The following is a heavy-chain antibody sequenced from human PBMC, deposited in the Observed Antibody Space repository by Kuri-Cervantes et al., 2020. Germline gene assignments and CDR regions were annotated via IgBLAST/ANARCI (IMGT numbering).Heavy chain of an antibody. V-gene: IGHV1-18*04. CDR1: GYTFTSYY. D-gene: IGHD2-21*02. CDR3: AREGTRYCGGDCYPSGESEFDY. J-gene: IGHJ4*02. CDR2: ISAYNGDT. Sequence: ASVKVSCKASGYTFTSYYMHWVRQAPGQGLEWMGWISAYNGDTNYAQKLQGRVTMTTDTSTSTAYMELRSLRSDDTAVYYCAREGTRYCGGDCYPSGESEFDYWGQGTLVTVSS.